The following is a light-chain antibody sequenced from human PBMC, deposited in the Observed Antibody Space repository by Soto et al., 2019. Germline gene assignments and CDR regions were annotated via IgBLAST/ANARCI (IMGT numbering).Light chain of an antibody. CDR1: QSVSSRF. J-gene: IGKJ5*01. CDR3: RHLLA. Sequence: IVLTQSPVTLSLSTGERATLSCRASQSVSSRFLAWYQQKRGQPLSLLIYWASGRATGFPDRVSGSGSAIDFTLTQSREEPDDFGDYYCRHLLAFGQGTRLEIK. CDR2: WAS. V-gene: IGKV3-20*01.